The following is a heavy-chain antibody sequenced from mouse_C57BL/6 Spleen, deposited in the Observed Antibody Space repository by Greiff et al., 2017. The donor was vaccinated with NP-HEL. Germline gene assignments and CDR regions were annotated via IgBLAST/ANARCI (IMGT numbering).Heavy chain of an antibody. CDR1: GYTFTSYW. V-gene: IGHV1-64*01. Sequence: QVQLKQPGAELVKPGASVKLSCKASGYTFTSYWMHWVKQRPGQGLEWIGMIHPNSGSTNYNEKFKSKATLTVDKSSSTAYMQLSSLTSEDSAVYYCARSGYDAYYYAMDYWGQGTSVTVSS. CDR2: IHPNSGST. CDR3: ARSGYDAYYYAMDY. J-gene: IGHJ4*01. D-gene: IGHD2-2*01.